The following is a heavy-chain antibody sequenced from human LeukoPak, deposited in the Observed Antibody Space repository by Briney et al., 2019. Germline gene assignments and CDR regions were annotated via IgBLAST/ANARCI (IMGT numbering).Heavy chain of an antibody. CDR1: GQSLTELS. V-gene: IGHV1-24*01. CDR3: AAGEWEQLLDY. D-gene: IGHD5-24*01. CDR2: FDPGDGKI. J-gene: IGHJ4*02. Sequence: AVPVALEGSGQSLTELSLQGVGQAPGKELAGMGGFDPGDGKIIYAQKFQGRVTMTEDTSTETAYMEFNSLRSEDTAVYYCAAGEWEQLLDYWGQGTLVTVSS.